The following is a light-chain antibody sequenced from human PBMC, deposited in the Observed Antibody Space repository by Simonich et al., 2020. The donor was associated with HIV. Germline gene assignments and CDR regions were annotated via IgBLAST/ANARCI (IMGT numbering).Light chain of an antibody. CDR1: SSDVGSYNY. CDR3: SSYTTRSTLVV. J-gene: IGLJ2*01. Sequence: QSALTQPASVSGSPGQSITISCTGTSSDVGSYNYVSWYQQHPGKAPKLLIFDVRNRPSGVSNRFSGSKSGNTASLTISGLQAEDEADYYCSSYTTRSTLVVFGGGTKLTVL. CDR2: DVR. V-gene: IGLV2-14*03.